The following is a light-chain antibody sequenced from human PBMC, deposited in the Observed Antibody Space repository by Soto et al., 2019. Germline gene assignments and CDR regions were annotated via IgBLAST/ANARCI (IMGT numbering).Light chain of an antibody. Sequence: EIVLTQSPVTLSLSPGERATLSCRASQSVSSYLAWYQQRPGQAPRLLIYDASNRATGIPARLSGSGSETDFTLTISSLEPEDFAVYYCQQRSNWPLTFGGGTKVEIK. CDR3: QQRSNWPLT. V-gene: IGKV3-11*01. CDR2: DAS. J-gene: IGKJ4*01. CDR1: QSVSSY.